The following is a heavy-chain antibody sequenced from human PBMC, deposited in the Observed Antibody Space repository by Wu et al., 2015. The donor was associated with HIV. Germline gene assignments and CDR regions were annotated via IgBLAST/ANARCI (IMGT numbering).Heavy chain of an antibody. D-gene: IGHD3-10*01. J-gene: IGHJ4*02. Sequence: QVQLVQSGAEVKKPGSSVKVACKASGGTFSNYAISWVRQAPGQGLEWMGGIIPPFGTPNYAQKFQDRLTITTDESTATIYMQLSSLRSEDTAVYYCARDRYYGSGSYVYWGQGTLVTVSS. CDR1: GGTFSNYA. V-gene: IGHV1-69*05. CDR2: IIPPFGTP. CDR3: ARDRYYGSGSYVY.